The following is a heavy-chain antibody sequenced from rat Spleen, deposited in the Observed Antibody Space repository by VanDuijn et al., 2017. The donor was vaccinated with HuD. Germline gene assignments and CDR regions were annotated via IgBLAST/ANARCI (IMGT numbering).Heavy chain of an antibody. Sequence: EVQLVESGGGLVQPGRSMKLSCAASGFIFSFFPMAWVRQTPTKGLEWVASISPSGGSTFYRDSVKGRFTISRDIAKSILYLQMDSLRSEDTATYYCATTPLYYSGDPYYFDYWGQGVMVTVSS. CDR3: ATTPLYYSGDPYYFDY. J-gene: IGHJ2*01. D-gene: IGHD1-1*01. CDR2: ISPSGGST. V-gene: IGHV5-46*01. CDR1: GFIFSFFP.